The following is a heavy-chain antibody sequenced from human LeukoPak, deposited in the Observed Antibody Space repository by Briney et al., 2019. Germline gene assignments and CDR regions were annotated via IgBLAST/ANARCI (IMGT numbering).Heavy chain of an antibody. J-gene: IGHJ3*02. D-gene: IGHD6-13*01. V-gene: IGHV4-59*08. CDR1: GDSITSYY. Sequence: SETLSLTCTVSGDSITSYYWSWIRQPPGKGLDWIGYIYYSGSTTYNPSLKSRVTISVDTSKNQFSLNLTSVTAADTAVYYCARLPPSIMAAPASDSFDIWGQGTMVTVSS. CDR2: IYYSGST. CDR3: ARLPPSIMAAPASDSFDI.